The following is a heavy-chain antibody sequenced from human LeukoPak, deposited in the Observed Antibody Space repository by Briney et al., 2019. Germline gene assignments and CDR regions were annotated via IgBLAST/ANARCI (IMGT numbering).Heavy chain of an antibody. CDR1: GFSLSTRGVG. J-gene: IGHJ5*02. CDR3: AHISETTRYCTSTSCLAWFDP. CDR2: IYWHDDQ. Sequence: SGPTLVNPTQTLTLTCTFSGFSLSTRGVGVGWIRQPPGKTLEWLPLIYWHDDQRYSPSLKSRVTITKDTSKNQVVLTMTNMDPVDTATYYCAHISETTRYCTSTSCLAWFDPWGQGTQVTVSS. D-gene: IGHD2-2*01. V-gene: IGHV2-5*01.